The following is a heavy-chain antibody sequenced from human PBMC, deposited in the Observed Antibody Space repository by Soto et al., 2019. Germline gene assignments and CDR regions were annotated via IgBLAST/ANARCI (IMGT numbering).Heavy chain of an antibody. CDR1: GGTFSSYA. Sequence: RASVKVSCKASGGTFSSYAISWVRQAPGQGLEWMGGIIPIFGTANYAQKFQGRVTITADESTSTAYMELSSLRSEDTAVYYCARVRAWFGVNGWFDPWGQGTLVTVSS. CDR2: IIPIFGTA. D-gene: IGHD3-10*01. J-gene: IGHJ5*02. CDR3: ARVRAWFGVNGWFDP. V-gene: IGHV1-69*13.